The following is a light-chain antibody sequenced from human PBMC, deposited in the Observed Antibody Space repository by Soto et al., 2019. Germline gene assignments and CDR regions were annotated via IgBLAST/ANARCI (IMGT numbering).Light chain of an antibody. Sequence: DIVMTQSPLSLPVTPGEPASISCRSSQSLLHYNGYNFLDWYLQKPGQSPQLLIYLGSTRASGVPDRFSGSGSGTDFTLKISRVEAEDVGIYYCMQARQTPPTFGGGTKVDI. CDR1: QSLLHYNGYNF. CDR3: MQARQTPPT. J-gene: IGKJ4*01. CDR2: LGS. V-gene: IGKV2-28*01.